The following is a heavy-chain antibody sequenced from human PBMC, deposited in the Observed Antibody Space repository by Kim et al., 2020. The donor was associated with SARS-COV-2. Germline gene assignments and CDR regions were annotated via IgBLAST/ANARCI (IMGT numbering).Heavy chain of an antibody. CDR1: GFTFGDFW. D-gene: IGHD1-1*01. CDR2: IKPDGSEN. CDR3: ARGGSWTFDC. Sequence: GGSLRLSCAASGFTFGDFWMNWVRRAPGKELEFVASIKPDGSENFYADSVKGRFTIARDNGKNSLYLQMNSLRADDTVVYHCARGGSWTFDCWGRGTLVT. J-gene: IGHJ4*02. V-gene: IGHV3-7*01.